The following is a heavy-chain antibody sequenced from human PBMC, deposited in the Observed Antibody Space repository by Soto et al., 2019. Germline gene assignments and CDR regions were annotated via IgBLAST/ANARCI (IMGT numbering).Heavy chain of an antibody. J-gene: IGHJ4*02. CDR2: VYYDGHT. V-gene: IGHV4-59*01. CDR3: ARDLFGGYCLDY. D-gene: IGHD5-12*01. Sequence: PSETLSLTCTFSGGSSNNNFWVLIRQPPGKGLEWIGYVYYDGHTDYNPSLESRVTIAVDTSKNQFSLRLTSVTAADTAVYYCARDLFGGYCLDYWGQGALVTVSS. CDR1: GGSSNNNF.